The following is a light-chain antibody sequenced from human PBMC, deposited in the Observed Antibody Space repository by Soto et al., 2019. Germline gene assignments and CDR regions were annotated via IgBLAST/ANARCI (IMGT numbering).Light chain of an antibody. J-gene: IGLJ1*01. CDR2: RNN. V-gene: IGLV1-47*01. CDR1: SSNIGSNY. Sequence: QSVLTQPPSASETPGQRVTISCSGSSSNIGSNYVYWYQQLPGTAPKLLIYRNNQRPSGVPDRFSGSKSGTSASLAISGLRSEDEADYYCAAWDDSLNGHVFGTGTKLTVL. CDR3: AAWDDSLNGHV.